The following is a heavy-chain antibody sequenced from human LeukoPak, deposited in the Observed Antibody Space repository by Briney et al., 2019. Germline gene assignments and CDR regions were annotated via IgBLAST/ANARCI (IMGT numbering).Heavy chain of an antibody. V-gene: IGHV3-30*18. J-gene: IGHJ2*01. D-gene: IGHD5-18*01. CDR1: GFNFRDAA. CDR2: ISDDGSNT. Sequence: GGSLRLSCASSGFNFRDAAMTWVRQAPGKGLEWVAVISDDGSNTFYADSVKGRFTISRDNSKNTLYLQLNSLRPEDTAVYYCAKDADTATIIYWYFDLWGRGTLVTVSS. CDR3: AKDADTATIIYWYFDL.